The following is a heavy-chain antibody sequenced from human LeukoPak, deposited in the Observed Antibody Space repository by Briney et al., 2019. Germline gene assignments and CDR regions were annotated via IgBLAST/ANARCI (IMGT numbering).Heavy chain of an antibody. CDR2: IWYDGSNK. J-gene: IGHJ4*02. D-gene: IGHD5-18*01. Sequence: GRSLRLSCAASGFTFSSYGMHWVRQAPGKGLEWVAVIWYDGSNKYYADSVKGRFTISRDNSKNTLYLQMNSRRAEDTAVYYCARERGTAMAFDYWGQGTLVTVSS. CDR1: GFTFSSYG. V-gene: IGHV3-33*01. CDR3: ARERGTAMAFDY.